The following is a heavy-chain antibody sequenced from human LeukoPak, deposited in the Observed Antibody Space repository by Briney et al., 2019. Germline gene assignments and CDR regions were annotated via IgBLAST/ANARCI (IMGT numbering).Heavy chain of an antibody. D-gene: IGHD6-19*01. CDR1: GGSFSGYY. CDR3: ARHQYSSGWYGDFYFPSNNWFDP. V-gene: IGHV4-34*01. CDR2: IYYSGST. J-gene: IGHJ5*02. Sequence: NPSETLSLTCAVYGGSFSGYYWSWIRQPPGKGLEWIGSIYYSGSTYYNPSLKSRVTISVDTSKNQFSLKLSSVTAADTAVYYCARHQYSSGWYGDFYFPSNNWFDPWGQGTLVTVSS.